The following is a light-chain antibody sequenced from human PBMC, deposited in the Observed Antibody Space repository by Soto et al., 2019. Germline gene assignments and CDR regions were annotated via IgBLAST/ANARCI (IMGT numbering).Light chain of an antibody. CDR3: QQRRNWPCT. J-gene: IGKJ1*01. V-gene: IGKV3-11*01. CDR1: HSVXRY. Sequence: GLTQSAAGLFLSPGDRSTLPCTARHSVXRYLAWYQTKPGQAPRLLXNTAANRATGSPARFSGSVSVTDFPLTISSLEPKDFAVYYFQQRRNWPCTFGQGTKVDIK. CDR2: TAA.